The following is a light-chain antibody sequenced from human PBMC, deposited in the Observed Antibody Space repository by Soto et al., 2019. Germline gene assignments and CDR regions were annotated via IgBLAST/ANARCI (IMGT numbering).Light chain of an antibody. Sequence: EIVLTQSPGTLSLSPGERATLSCRASQSVSSSYLAWYQQKPGQAPRLLIYGASSRATGIPDRFSGSGSGTDFTLTISRLETEDFAVYYCQQYGSSPPWVTFGQGTKLEIK. V-gene: IGKV3-20*01. J-gene: IGKJ2*01. CDR3: QQYGSSPPWVT. CDR1: QSVSSSY. CDR2: GAS.